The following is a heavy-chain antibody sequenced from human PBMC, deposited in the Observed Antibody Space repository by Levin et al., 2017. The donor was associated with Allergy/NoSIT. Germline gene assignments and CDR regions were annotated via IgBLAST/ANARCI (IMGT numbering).Heavy chain of an antibody. CDR2: IIPIFGTA. D-gene: IGHD6-19*01. Sequence: VASVKVSCKASGGTFSSYAISWVRQAPGQGLEWMGGIIPIFGTANYAQKFQGRVTITADESTSTAYMELSSLRSEDTAVYYCATTAVAGTGWFDPWGQGTLVTVSS. J-gene: IGHJ5*02. CDR3: ATTAVAGTGWFDP. CDR1: GGTFSSYA. V-gene: IGHV1-69*13.